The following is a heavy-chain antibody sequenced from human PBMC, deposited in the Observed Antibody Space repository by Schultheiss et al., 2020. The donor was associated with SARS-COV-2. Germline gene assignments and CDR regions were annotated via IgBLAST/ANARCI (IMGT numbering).Heavy chain of an antibody. J-gene: IGHJ6*02. Sequence: SETLSLTCTVSGSSISSYYWSWIRQPPGKGLEWIGYIYYSGSTNYNPSLKSRVNISVDTSKNQFSLKLSSVTAADTAVYYCARSPFYSSSYGYYYYGMDVWGQGTTVTVSS. D-gene: IGHD6-6*01. CDR2: IYYSGST. CDR1: GSSISSYY. CDR3: ARSPFYSSSYGYYYYGMDV. V-gene: IGHV4-59*01.